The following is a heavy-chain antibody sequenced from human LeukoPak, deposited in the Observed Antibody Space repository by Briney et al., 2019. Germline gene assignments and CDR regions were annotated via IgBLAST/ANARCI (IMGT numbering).Heavy chain of an antibody. CDR2: ISAYNGNT. J-gene: IGHJ6*02. CDR3: ARRATVGATASHGMDV. V-gene: IGHV1-18*01. Sequence: ASVKVSCKASGGTFSSYAISWVRQAPGQGLEWMGWISAYNGNTNYAQKLQGRVTMTTDTSTSTAYMELRSLRSDDTAVYYCARRATVGATASHGMDVWGQGTTVTVSS. CDR1: GGTFSSYA. D-gene: IGHD1-26*01.